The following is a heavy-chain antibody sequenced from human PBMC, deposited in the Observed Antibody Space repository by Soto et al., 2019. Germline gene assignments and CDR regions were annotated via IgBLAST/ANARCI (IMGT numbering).Heavy chain of an antibody. CDR1: GGSISSGGYS. Sequence: SETLSLTCAVSGGSISSGGYSWSWIRQPPGKGLEWIGYIYDSETTNYNPSLRSRVTISADTSKNQFSLKLTSVTAADTAVYYCARLEGRFSGRIDSWGQGTLVTVSS. CDR2: IYDSETT. V-gene: IGHV4-61*08. D-gene: IGHD1-26*01. J-gene: IGHJ4*02. CDR3: ARLEGRFSGRIDS.